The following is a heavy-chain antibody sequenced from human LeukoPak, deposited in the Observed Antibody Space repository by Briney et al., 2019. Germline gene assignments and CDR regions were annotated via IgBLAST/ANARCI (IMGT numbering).Heavy chain of an antibody. CDR2: IYYSGST. J-gene: IGHJ4*02. V-gene: IGHV4-59*08. CDR3: ARHGSGGSWDYYFDY. Sequence: SETLSLTCTVSGGSISSYYWSWIRQPPGKGLEGIGYIYYSGSTNYNPSLKSRVTISVDTSKNQFSLKLSSVTAADTAVYYCARHGSGGSWDYYFDYWGQGTLVTVSS. CDR1: GGSISSYY. D-gene: IGHD2-15*01.